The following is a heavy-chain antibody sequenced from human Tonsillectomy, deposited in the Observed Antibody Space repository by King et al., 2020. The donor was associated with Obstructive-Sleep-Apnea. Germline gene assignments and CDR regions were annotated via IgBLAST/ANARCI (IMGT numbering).Heavy chain of an antibody. J-gene: IGHJ4*02. CDR1: GFTFSTYA. CDR2: ISSSGGST. D-gene: IGHD3-10*01. V-gene: IGHV3-23*04. Sequence: VQLVESGGGLVQPGGSLRLSCAASGFTFSTYAMSWVRQAPGKGLEWVSAISSSGGSTYYADFVKGRFTISRDNSKNTLYLQMNSLRADDTAVYYCWKGGVLLPRYWGQGTLVTVSS. CDR3: WKGGVLLPRY.